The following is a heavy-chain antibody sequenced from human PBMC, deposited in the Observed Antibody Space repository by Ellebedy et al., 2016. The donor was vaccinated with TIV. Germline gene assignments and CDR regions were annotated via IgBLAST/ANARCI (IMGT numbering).Heavy chain of an antibody. CDR2: ISNTGSRT. J-gene: IGHJ4*02. CDR3: ARDRTPGDGYWVFDY. V-gene: IGHV3-23*01. D-gene: IGHD5-18*01. CDR1: GFTFSSYA. Sequence: PGGSLRLSCAASGFTFSSYAMSWVRQAPGKGLEWVSTISNTGSRTYYADSVEGRFIISRDNSKTTLDLQMNSLRAEDTAVYFCARDRTPGDGYWVFDYWGQGTLVTVSS.